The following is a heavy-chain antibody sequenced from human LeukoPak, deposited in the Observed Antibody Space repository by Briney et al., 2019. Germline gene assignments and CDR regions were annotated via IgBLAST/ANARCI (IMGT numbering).Heavy chain of an antibody. CDR2: IYDIGST. CDR1: GGSINSGNYY. CDR3: ARGSFPESAYQLLFDY. Sequence: SETLSLTCTVSGGSINSGNYYWSWIRQPPGRGLEWIGYIYDIGSTYYNPSLKSRVTISVDRSKNQFSLKLSSVTAADTAVYYCARGSFPESAYQLLFDYWGQGTLVTVSS. J-gene: IGHJ4*02. D-gene: IGHD2-2*01. V-gene: IGHV4-61*01.